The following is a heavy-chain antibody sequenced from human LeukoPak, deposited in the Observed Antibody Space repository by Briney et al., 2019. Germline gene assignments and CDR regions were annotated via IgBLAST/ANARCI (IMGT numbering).Heavy chain of an antibody. CDR3: ARRRYFDSSGYNPTYYFDF. D-gene: IGHD3-22*01. V-gene: IGHV4-59*01. CDR1: GDSFIGSY. Sequence: AETLSLTCTVSGDSFIGSYWSWIRQAPGKGLEWIGYIYYPVDTTYNPSLQSRVTISAYISKKQFSLRLTSVTAADTAVYYCARRRYFDSSGYNPTYYFDFWGQGIQVTVSS. J-gene: IGHJ4*02. CDR2: IYYPVDT.